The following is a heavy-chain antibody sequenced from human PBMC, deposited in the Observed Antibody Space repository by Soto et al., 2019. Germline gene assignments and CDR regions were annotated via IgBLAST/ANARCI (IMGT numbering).Heavy chain of an antibody. J-gene: IGHJ5*02. V-gene: IGHV3-53*04. CDR2: IYSGGST. CDR1: GFTVSSNY. Sequence: PEGALRLSCAASGFTVSSNYMSWVRQAPGKGLEWVSVIYSGGSTXXXDSVKGRXXISRRNSKNTLYLQMXIRRAEDTAVYYCAREVGHGGFDPWGHGTLVTLSS. CDR3: AREVGHGGFDP.